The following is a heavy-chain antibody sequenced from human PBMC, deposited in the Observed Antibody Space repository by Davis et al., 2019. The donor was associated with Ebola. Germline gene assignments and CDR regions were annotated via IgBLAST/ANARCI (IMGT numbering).Heavy chain of an antibody. D-gene: IGHD3-22*01. CDR1: GYTFTTYG. CDR2: ISAYNGNT. J-gene: IGHJ4*02. CDR3: ARGMITDSATFNF. Sequence: ASVQVSCKASGYTFTTYGISWVRQAAGQGLEWMGGISAYNGNTNYAQKLQGRVTMTTDTSTTTAYMELRSLRSDDTATYYCARGMITDSATFNFWGQGTLVTVSS. V-gene: IGHV1-18*04.